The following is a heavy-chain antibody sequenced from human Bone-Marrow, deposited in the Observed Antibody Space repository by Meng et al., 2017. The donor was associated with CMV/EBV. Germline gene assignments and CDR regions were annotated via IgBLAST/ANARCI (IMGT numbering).Heavy chain of an antibody. CDR3: ARDDGVYLSGY. Sequence: ASVKVSCKASGYTFTGYYIYWVRQAPGQGLEWMGWINPNSGSTNYAQKFQGRVTMTRDTSSSTAYIELSRLRSDDTAVYYCARDDGVYLSGYWGQGTLVTVSS. V-gene: IGHV1-2*02. CDR2: INPNSGST. CDR1: GYTFTGYY. D-gene: IGHD4-17*01. J-gene: IGHJ4*02.